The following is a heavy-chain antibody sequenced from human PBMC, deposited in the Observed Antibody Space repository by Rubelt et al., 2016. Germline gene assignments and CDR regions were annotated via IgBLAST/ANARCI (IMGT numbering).Heavy chain of an antibody. CDR3: AREEGLTIFGHYGMDV. Sequence: QVQLVQSGAEVKKPGASVKVSCKASGYTFTSYGISWVRQAPGQGLEWMGWISAYNGTTNYAQKLQGRVTMTTDTSTSTAYMELSSLRSEDTAVYYCAREEGLTIFGHYGMDVWGQGTTVTVSS. J-gene: IGHJ6*02. CDR2: ISAYNGTT. D-gene: IGHD3-3*01. CDR1: GYTFTSYG. V-gene: IGHV1-18*01.